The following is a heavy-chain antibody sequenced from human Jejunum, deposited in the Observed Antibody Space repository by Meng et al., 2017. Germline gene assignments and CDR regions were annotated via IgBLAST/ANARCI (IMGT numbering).Heavy chain of an antibody. Sequence: GESLKISCAASGFTFSDYYMSWIRQAPGKGLEWVSYISSSGDTIFYADSVKGRFTISRDNAKNSLYLQMNSLRADDTAVYYCARWASSSSWYDYYGMDVWGQGTTVTVSS. CDR2: ISSSGDTI. D-gene: IGHD6-13*01. CDR1: GFTFSDYY. V-gene: IGHV3-11*04. CDR3: ARWASSSSWYDYYGMDV. J-gene: IGHJ6*02.